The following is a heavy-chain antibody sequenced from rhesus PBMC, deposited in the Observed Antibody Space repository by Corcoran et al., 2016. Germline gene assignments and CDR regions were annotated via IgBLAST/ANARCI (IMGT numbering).Heavy chain of an antibody. CDR2: INGNSGGT. V-gene: IGHV4-80*01. CDR1: GGSFSSYW. Sequence: QVQLQESGPGLVKPSETLSLTCAVAGGSFSSYWWSWIRQPPGKGLEWIGEINGNSGGTNYDPSLQSRVTISKDASKNQFSLKLSSVTAADTAVYYCARDLGVPSRFDYWGQGVLVTVSS. CDR3: ARDLGVPSRFDY. J-gene: IGHJ4*01. D-gene: IGHD2-39*01.